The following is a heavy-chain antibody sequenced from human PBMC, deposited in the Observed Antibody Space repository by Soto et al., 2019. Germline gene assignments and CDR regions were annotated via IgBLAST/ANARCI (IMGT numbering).Heavy chain of an antibody. CDR3: AKIAAAGDAFDI. Sequence: EVQLLESGGGLVQPGGSLRLSCAASGFTFSSYAMSWVRQAPGKGLEWVSAISGSGGSTYYADSVKGRFTISRDNSKNPLYPQTTSLRAEDTAVYYGAKIAAAGDAFDIWGTGTMVTVSS. CDR2: ISGSGGST. D-gene: IGHD6-13*01. J-gene: IGHJ3*02. V-gene: IGHV3-23*01. CDR1: GFTFSSYA.